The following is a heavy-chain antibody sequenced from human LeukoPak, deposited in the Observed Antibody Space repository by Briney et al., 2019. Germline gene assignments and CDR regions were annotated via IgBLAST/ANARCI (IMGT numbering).Heavy chain of an antibody. D-gene: IGHD6-13*01. CDR1: GYTRTELS. Sequence: ASVKVSCKVSGYTRTELSMHWVRQAPGKGLEWMGGFDPEDGETIYAQKFQGRVTRTEDTSTDTAYMELSSLRSEDTAVYYCATVKAAAWYGARSYYFDYWGQGTLVTVSS. CDR3: ATVKAAAWYGARSYYFDY. CDR2: FDPEDGET. J-gene: IGHJ4*02. V-gene: IGHV1-24*01.